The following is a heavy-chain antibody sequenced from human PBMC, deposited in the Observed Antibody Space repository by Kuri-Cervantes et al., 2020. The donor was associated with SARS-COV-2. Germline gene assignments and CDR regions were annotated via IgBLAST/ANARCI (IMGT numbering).Heavy chain of an antibody. D-gene: IGHD3-22*01. CDR1: GYTFTSYG. J-gene: IGHJ3*02. CDR3: ARDRCPQGDYYDSSGYSQNAFDI. V-gene: IGHV1-18*01. CDR2: ISAYNGNT. Sequence: ASVKVSCKASGYTFTSYGISWVRQAPGQGLEWMGWISAYNGNTNYAQKFQGRATITADESTSTAYMELSSLRSEGTAVYYCARDRCPQGDYYDSSGYSQNAFDIWGQGTMVTVSS.